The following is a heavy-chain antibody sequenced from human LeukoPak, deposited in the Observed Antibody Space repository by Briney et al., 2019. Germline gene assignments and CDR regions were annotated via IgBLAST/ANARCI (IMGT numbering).Heavy chain of an antibody. CDR3: ARESCSGGSCYVGGDDY. CDR1: GYTFTSYG. J-gene: IGHJ4*02. CDR2: ISAYNGNT. V-gene: IGHV1-18*01. Sequence: ASVKVSCKASGYTFTSYGISWVRRAPGQGLEWMGWISAYNGNTNYAQKLQGRVTMTTDTSTSTAYMELRSLRSDDTAVYYCARESCSGGSCYVGGDDYWGQGTLVTVSS. D-gene: IGHD2-15*01.